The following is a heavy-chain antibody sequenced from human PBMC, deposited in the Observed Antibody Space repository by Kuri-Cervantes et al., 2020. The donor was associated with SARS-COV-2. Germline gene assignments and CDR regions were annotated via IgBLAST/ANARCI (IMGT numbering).Heavy chain of an antibody. D-gene: IGHD2-21*02. J-gene: IGHJ4*02. CDR1: GFTFSSYA. CDR3: ASKASCGGDCYAFDS. V-gene: IGHV3-30-3*01. Sequence: GESLKISCAASGFTFSSYAMHWVRQAPGKGLEWVAVISYDGSNKYYADSVKGRFTISRDNSKNTLYLQMNSLRSDDTAVYYCASKASCGGDCYAFDSWGQGTLVTVSS. CDR2: ISYDGSNK.